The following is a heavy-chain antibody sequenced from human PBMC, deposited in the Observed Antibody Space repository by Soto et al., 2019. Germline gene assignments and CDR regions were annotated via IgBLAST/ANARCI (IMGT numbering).Heavy chain of an antibody. D-gene: IGHD3-22*01. CDR3: AKSPGMYYYDSSGYYHYDY. CDR2: ISSSSSYI. CDR1: EFTFSTYS. V-gene: IGHV3-21*04. Sequence: GGSLRLSCAASEFTFSTYSMNWVRQAPGKGLEWVSSISSSSSYIYYADSVKGRFTISRDNSKNTLYLQMNSLRAEDTAVYYCAKSPGMYYYDSSGYYHYDYWGQGTLVTVSS. J-gene: IGHJ4*02.